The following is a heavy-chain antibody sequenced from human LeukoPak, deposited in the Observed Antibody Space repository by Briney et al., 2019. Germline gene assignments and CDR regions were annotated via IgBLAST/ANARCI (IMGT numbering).Heavy chain of an antibody. V-gene: IGHV3-23*01. CDR3: ARRSGIAVAGAFDY. Sequence: GGSLRLSCAASGLTFTNAWMTWVRQAPGKGLEWVSGISGSGDSTYYADSVKGRFTISRDNSKNTLYLQMNSLRAEDTAVYYCARRSGIAVAGAFDYWGQGTLVTVSS. J-gene: IGHJ4*02. CDR1: GLTFTNAW. CDR2: ISGSGDST. D-gene: IGHD6-19*01.